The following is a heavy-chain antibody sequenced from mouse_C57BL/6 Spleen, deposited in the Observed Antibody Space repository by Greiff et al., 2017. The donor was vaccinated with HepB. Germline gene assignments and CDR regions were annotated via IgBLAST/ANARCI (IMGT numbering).Heavy chain of an antibody. D-gene: IGHD1-1*01. J-gene: IGHJ2*01. V-gene: IGHV1-52*01. CDR1: GYTFTSYW. CDR2: IDPSDSET. Sequence: VQLQQSGAELVRPGSSVKLSCKASGYTFTSYWMHWVKQRPIQGLEWIGNIDPSDSETHYNQKFKDKATLTVDKSSSTAYMQLSSLTSEDSAVYYCARFDLDYGSVYYFDYWGQGTTLTVSS. CDR3: ARFDLDYGSVYYFDY.